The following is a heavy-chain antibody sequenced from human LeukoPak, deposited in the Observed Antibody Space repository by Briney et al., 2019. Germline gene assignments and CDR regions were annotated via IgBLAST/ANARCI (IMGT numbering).Heavy chain of an antibody. D-gene: IGHD6-13*01. Sequence: GGSLRLSCAASGFTFSSYAMHWVRQAPGKGLEWVAVISYDGSNKYYADSVKGRFTISRDNSRNTLYLQMNSLRAEDTAVYYCARDLVIAAAGTDWFDPWGQGTLVTVS. CDR1: GFTFSSYA. CDR3: ARDLVIAAAGTDWFDP. J-gene: IGHJ5*02. CDR2: ISYDGSNK. V-gene: IGHV3-30-3*01.